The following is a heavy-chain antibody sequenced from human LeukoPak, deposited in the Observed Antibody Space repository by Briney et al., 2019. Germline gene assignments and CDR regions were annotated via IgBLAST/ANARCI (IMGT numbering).Heavy chain of an antibody. V-gene: IGHV4-34*01. D-gene: IGHD6-13*01. CDR2: INHSGST. Sequence: SETLSLTCAVYGGSFSGYYWSWIRQPPGKGLEWIGEINHSGSTNYNPSLKSRVTISVDKSKNQFSLKLSSVTAADTAVYYCAREGIAAAGTYFDYWGQGTLVTVSS. J-gene: IGHJ4*02. CDR3: AREGIAAAGTYFDY. CDR1: GGSFSGYY.